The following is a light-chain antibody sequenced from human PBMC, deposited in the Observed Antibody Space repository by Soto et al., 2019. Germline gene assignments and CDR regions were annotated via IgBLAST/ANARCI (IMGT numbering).Light chain of an antibody. CDR1: QRVSSY. J-gene: IGKJ4*01. V-gene: IGKV3-11*01. Sequence: EIVLTQSPATLSLSPGEGATLSCRASQRVSSYLAWYQKKPGQAPRLLIYDASNRATGIPARFSGRGSRTDFTLTISSPEPEDSAVYYSQQRSNWPLTFGGGTKVEIK. CDR2: DAS. CDR3: QQRSNWPLT.